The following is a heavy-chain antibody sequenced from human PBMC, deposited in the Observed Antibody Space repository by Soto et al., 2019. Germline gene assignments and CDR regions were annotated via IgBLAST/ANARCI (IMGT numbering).Heavy chain of an antibody. CDR1: GYTFTNYG. CDR3: TRDRRVGATYFFYYGMDV. Sequence: QVQLVQSGAEVKKPGASVKVSCKASGYTFTNYGISWVRQAPGQGLEWMGWVSGYNGNTNYAQKLQGRVTMTTDTSANTAYMELWSLRSDDTAIYYCTRDRRVGATYFFYYGMDVWGQGTTVTVSS. CDR2: VSGYNGNT. V-gene: IGHV1-18*01. J-gene: IGHJ6*02. D-gene: IGHD1-26*01.